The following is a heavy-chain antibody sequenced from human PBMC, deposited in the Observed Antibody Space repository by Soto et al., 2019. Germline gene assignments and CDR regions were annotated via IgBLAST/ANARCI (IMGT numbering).Heavy chain of an antibody. Sequence: SETLSLTCTVSGGSISSGGYYWSWIRQHPGKGLEWIGYIYYSGSTYYNPSLKSRVTISVDTSKNQFSLKLSSVTAADTALYYCAKGVYDVLSGSYPPLRYMDVWGKGTTVTVSS. CDR3: AKGVYDVLSGSYPPLRYMDV. D-gene: IGHD3-3*01. J-gene: IGHJ6*03. CDR2: IYYSGST. V-gene: IGHV4-31*03. CDR1: GGSISSGGYY.